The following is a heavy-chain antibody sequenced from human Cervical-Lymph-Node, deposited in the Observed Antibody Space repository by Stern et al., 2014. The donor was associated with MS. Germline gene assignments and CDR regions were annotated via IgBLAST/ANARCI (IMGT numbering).Heavy chain of an antibody. CDR3: ARVPLVTTTFDS. Sequence: QLQLQESGPGLMKPSQTLSLTCTVSGGSIGSGGYYWSWVRHHPGEDLGWLGNIYSSGSTSSPPSLKSRVTISIDMSENQFSLNLTSVTAADTAVYFCARVPLVTTTFDSWGQGTLVTVSS. CDR2: IYSSGST. D-gene: IGHD5-12*01. V-gene: IGHV4-31*03. CDR1: GGSIGSGGYY. J-gene: IGHJ4*02.